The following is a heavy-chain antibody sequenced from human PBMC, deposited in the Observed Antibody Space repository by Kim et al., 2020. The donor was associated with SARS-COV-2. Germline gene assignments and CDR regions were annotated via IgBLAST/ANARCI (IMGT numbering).Heavy chain of an antibody. CDR1: GFTFRSWS. CDR3: ARGLQYSFDF. Sequence: GGSLRLSCAASGFTFRSWSMNWVRQAPGKGLEWISYIRSGGGAIFYADSVRGRFVISRDDDKDSLYLQMKSLRDEDTSRYYCARGLQYSFDFWGQGILVTVSS. V-gene: IGHV3-48*02. CDR2: IRSGGGAI. D-gene: IGHD4-4*01. J-gene: IGHJ4*02.